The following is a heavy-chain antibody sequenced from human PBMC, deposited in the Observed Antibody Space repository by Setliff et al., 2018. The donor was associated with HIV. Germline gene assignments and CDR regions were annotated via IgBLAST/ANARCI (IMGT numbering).Heavy chain of an antibody. D-gene: IGHD3-3*01. CDR2: IIPMFGTL. Sequence: SVKVSCKASGGTFSSYAINWVRQAPGQGLQWMGGIIPMFGTLNFAQKFQGRVTITTDESTSTAYMELSSLRSEDTAVYYCARDLRDFWSGYSPVGYFDLWGRGTLVTVSS. J-gene: IGHJ2*01. V-gene: IGHV1-69*05. CDR1: GGTFSSYA. CDR3: ARDLRDFWSGYSPVGYFDL.